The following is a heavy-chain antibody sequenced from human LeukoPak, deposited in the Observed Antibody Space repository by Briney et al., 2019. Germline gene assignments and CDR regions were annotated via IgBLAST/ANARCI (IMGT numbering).Heavy chain of an antibody. CDR1: GGSVSSGGYS. CDR3: ATMATVTPFDY. CDR2: IYHSGST. J-gene: IGHJ4*02. Sequence: SETLSLTCAVSGGSVSSGGYSWSWIRQPPGKGLEWIGYIYHSGSTYYNPSLKSRVTISVDRSKNQFSLKLSSVTAADTAVYYCATMATVTPFDYWGQGTPVTVSS. D-gene: IGHD4-17*01. V-gene: IGHV4-30-2*01.